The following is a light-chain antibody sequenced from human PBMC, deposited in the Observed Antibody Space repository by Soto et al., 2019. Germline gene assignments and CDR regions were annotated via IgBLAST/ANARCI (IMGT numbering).Light chain of an antibody. V-gene: IGKV1-5*03. Sequence: DIQMTQSPSTLSASVGDRVTITCRASQSISSWLTWYQQKAGQAPKLLIYKASIVESGVPSRFSGSGSGTESTLTISSLQPDDSATYYYQQYSYFATFGQGTRVEVK. CDR1: QSISSW. CDR2: KAS. CDR3: QQYSYFAT. J-gene: IGKJ1*01.